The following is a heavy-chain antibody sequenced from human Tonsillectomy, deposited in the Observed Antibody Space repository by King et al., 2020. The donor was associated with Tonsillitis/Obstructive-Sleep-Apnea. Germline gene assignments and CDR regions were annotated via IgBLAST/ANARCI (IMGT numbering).Heavy chain of an antibody. D-gene: IGHD1-1*01. J-gene: IGHJ6*03. CDR2: ISAYNGKT. V-gene: IGHV1-18*01. Sequence: QLVQSGAEVKKPGASVKVSCKASGYPFTTYGVIWVRQAPGQGLEWMGWISAYNGKTNYAQNLQGRVTMTTDTSTSTAYMELRSLRSDDTAVYYCARGISYKGASYYYMDVWGKGTTVTVSS. CDR3: ARGISYKGASYYYMDV. CDR1: GYPFTTYG.